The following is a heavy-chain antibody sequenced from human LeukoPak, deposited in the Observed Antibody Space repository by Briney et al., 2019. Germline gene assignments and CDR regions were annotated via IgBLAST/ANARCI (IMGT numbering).Heavy chain of an antibody. V-gene: IGHV4-61*01. D-gene: IGHD6-19*01. Sequence: PSETLSLTCTVSGGSVSSGSYCWSWIRQPPGKGLEWIGYIYYSGSTNYNPSLKSRVTVSVDTSKNQFSLKLSSVTAADTAVYYCARDLGYSSGWYSGYGMDVWGQGTTVTVSS. CDR1: GGSVSSGSYC. J-gene: IGHJ6*02. CDR3: ARDLGYSSGWYSGYGMDV. CDR2: IYYSGST.